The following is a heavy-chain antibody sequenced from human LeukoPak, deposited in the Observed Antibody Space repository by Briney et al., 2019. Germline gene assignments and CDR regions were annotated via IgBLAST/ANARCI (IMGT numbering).Heavy chain of an antibody. CDR2: IIPIFGTA. CDR1: GYTFTGYW. J-gene: IGHJ6*03. Sequence: KISCKGSGYTFTGYWIGWVRQAPGQGLEWMGGIIPIFGTANYAQKFQGRVTITADESTSTAYMELSSLRSGDTAVYYCARGAFCSSTSLVCNMDVWGKGTTVTVSS. V-gene: IGHV1-69*01. D-gene: IGHD2-2*01. CDR3: ARGAFCSSTSLVCNMDV.